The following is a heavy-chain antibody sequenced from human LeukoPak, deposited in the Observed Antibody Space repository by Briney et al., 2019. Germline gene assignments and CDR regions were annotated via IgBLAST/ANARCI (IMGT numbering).Heavy chain of an antibody. J-gene: IGHJ4*02. CDR2: IHNDGST. V-gene: IGHV3-66*01. CDR1: GFDVSINH. Sequence: PGGSLRLSCAASGFDVSINHMNWIRQSPEKGLEWVSIIHNDGSTYYADSVKGRFTVSRDNSKNTVSLQMDSLRVDDTGIYYCARGFLQLTPYYFDYWGQGALVTVSS. D-gene: IGHD1-1*01. CDR3: ARGFLQLTPYYFDY.